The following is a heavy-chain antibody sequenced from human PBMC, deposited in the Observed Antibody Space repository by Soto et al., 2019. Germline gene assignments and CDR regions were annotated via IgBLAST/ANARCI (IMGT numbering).Heavy chain of an antibody. V-gene: IGHV3-30-3*01. CDR2: ISYDGSNK. CDR3: ARDGDSSSWMRPLFYYYYYGMDV. Sequence: GGSLRLSCAASGFTFSSYAMHWVRQAPGKGLEWVAVISYDGSNKYYADSVKGRFTISRDNSKNTLYLQMNSLRAEDTAVYYCARDGDSSSWMRPLFYYYYYGMDVWGQGTTVTVSS. D-gene: IGHD6-13*01. J-gene: IGHJ6*02. CDR1: GFTFSSYA.